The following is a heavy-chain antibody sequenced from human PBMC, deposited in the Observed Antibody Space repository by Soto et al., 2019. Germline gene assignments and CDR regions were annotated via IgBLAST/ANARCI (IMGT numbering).Heavy chain of an antibody. J-gene: IGHJ3*02. CDR3: ARAWVYDSSGASDSFDI. CDR2: IWYDGSNK. D-gene: IGHD3-22*01. Sequence: QVQLVETGGVVVQPGRSLRLSCGASGFTLSSYGMHWVRQAPGKGLEWVAVIWYDGSNKDYADYVKGRLTISRDNSNNTLYLQMNSLRAEDTAVYYCARAWVYDSSGASDSFDIWGQGTMVTVSS. CDR1: GFTLSSYG. V-gene: IGHV3-33*01.